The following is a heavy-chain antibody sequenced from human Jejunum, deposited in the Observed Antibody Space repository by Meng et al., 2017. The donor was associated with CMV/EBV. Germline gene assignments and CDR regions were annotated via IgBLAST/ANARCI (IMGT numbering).Heavy chain of an antibody. Sequence: GGAIRSGDHDWNWIRQPPGKGLEWIGNIDITGSPYYNPSLRSPVKISVDRSKNQFSLQLSSVTVADTAVYFCARGNDSSGYYPDHWGQGTLVTVSS. CDR1: GGAIRSGDHD. CDR3: ARGNDSSGYYPDH. CDR2: IDITGSP. D-gene: IGHD3-22*01. J-gene: IGHJ4*02. V-gene: IGHV4-30-4*08.